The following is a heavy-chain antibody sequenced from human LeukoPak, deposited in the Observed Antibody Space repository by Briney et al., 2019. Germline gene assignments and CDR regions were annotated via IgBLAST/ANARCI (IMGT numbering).Heavy chain of an antibody. CDR3: ARNNGMDV. CDR1: GFTLSNHW. V-gene: IGHV3-7*03. Sequence: GSLRLSCAASGFTLSNHWMTWVRQVPGRGPEWVANVNRDGSETYYLDSVKGRFTISKDNARNSLYLQMNSLRAEDTALYHCARNNGMDVWGQGTTVIVSS. J-gene: IGHJ6*02. CDR2: VNRDGSET.